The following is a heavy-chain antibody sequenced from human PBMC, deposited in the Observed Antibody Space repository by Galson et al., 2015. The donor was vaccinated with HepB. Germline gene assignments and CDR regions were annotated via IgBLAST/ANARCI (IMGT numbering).Heavy chain of an antibody. J-gene: IGHJ4*02. Sequence: SETLSLTCAVSGGSFSGYYWSWIRQPPGKGLEWIGEINHSGSTNYNPSLKSRVTISVDTSKNQFSLKLSSVTAADTAVYYCARGRYYDSSGYYYVGPLGYWGQGTLVTVSS. CDR1: GGSFSGYY. CDR3: ARGRYYDSSGYYYVGPLGY. V-gene: IGHV4-34*01. D-gene: IGHD3-22*01. CDR2: INHSGST.